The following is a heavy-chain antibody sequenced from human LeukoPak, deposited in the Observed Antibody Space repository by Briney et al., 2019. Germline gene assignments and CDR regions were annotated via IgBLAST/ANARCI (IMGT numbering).Heavy chain of an antibody. Sequence: GASVKVSCKASGYTFTSYDINWVRQATGQGLEWMGWMNPNSGNTGYAQKFQGRVTMTRNTSISTAYMELSSLRSEGTAVYYCARSLSSSWYYYYGMDVWGQGTTVTVSS. CDR3: ARSLSSSWYYYYGMDV. CDR1: GYTFTSYD. CDR2: MNPNSGNT. D-gene: IGHD6-13*01. J-gene: IGHJ6*02. V-gene: IGHV1-8*01.